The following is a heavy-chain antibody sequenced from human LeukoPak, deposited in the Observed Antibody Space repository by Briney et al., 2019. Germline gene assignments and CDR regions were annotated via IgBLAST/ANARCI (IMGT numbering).Heavy chain of an antibody. CDR1: GFSFSNYA. J-gene: IGHJ4*02. CDR3: ARDGAPGWPHPY. D-gene: IGHD2-15*01. CDR2: IYNDGGT. Sequence: GGSLRLSCAASGFSFSNYAMSWVRQAPGKGPEWVSVIYNDGGTDYADSVKGRFIISRDNSKNTVYLQMNSLRVDDTAVYYCARDGAPGWPHPYWGQGTLVTVSS. V-gene: IGHV3-53*01.